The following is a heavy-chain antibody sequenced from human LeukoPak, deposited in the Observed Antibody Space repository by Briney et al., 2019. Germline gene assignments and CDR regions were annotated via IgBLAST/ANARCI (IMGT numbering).Heavy chain of an antibody. J-gene: IGHJ4*02. CDR3: ARDLTGPYDH. CDR2: INVEGNYI. CDR1: GFTASRYW. V-gene: IGHV3-74*01. D-gene: IGHD3-22*01. Sequence: SLRLSWPAAGFTASRYWMHCVRQAPRNVLVWVARINVEGNYIEDAEYVKGRFTISRDSAMNALYQQMNSVRAEVTAVYSCARDLTGPYDHWGQGTLVTV.